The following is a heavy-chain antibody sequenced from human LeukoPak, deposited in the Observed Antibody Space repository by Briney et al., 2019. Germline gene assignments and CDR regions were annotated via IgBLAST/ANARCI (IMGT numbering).Heavy chain of an antibody. CDR3: ARDRVYSYGNSNYFDY. Sequence: SVKVSCKASGGTFSNYAISWVRQAPGQGLEWMGGIIPIFGTANYAQKFQGRVTITADESTSTAYMELSSLRSEDTAVYYCARDRVYSYGNSNYFDYWGQGTLVTVSS. V-gene: IGHV1-69*13. CDR2: IIPIFGTA. CDR1: GGTFSNYA. D-gene: IGHD5-18*01. J-gene: IGHJ4*02.